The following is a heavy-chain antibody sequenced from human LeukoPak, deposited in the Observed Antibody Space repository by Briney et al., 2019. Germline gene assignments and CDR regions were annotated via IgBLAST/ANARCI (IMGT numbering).Heavy chain of an antibody. Sequence: GGSLRLSCAASGFTFNNYAMNWVRQAPGKGLEWVSAISGSGGSTYYADSVRGRFTISRDSSKNTLYLQMNSLRAEDTAVYYCAKGRYYYDSSDAFDIWGQGTMVTVSS. CDR2: ISGSGGST. J-gene: IGHJ3*02. CDR1: GFTFNNYA. V-gene: IGHV3-23*01. D-gene: IGHD3-22*01. CDR3: AKGRYYYDSSDAFDI.